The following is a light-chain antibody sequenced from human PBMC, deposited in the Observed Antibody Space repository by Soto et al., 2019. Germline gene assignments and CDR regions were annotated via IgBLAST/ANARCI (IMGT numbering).Light chain of an antibody. CDR1: QSVGSN. CDR2: DSS. CDR3: QKYNHWPET. Sequence: EIVMTQSPATLSVSPGEGATLSCRASQSVGSNLAWYQQKPGQAPRLLIYDSSTRATGVPARVSGSGSGTEFTLTITSLQSEDFAVYSCQKYNHWPETFGQGTKV. J-gene: IGKJ1*01. V-gene: IGKV3-15*01.